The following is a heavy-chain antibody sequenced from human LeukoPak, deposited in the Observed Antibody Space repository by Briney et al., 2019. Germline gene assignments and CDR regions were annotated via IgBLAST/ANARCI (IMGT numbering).Heavy chain of an antibody. Sequence: GGSLRLSCAVSGITLSNYGMSWVRQAPGKGLEWVAGLSGSGGGTNYADSVKGRFTISRDNVKKSLYLEMNSLRVEDTAVYYCARGRWSDYWGQGTQVTVSS. CDR1: GITLSNYG. D-gene: IGHD5-24*01. V-gene: IGHV3-23*01. CDR3: ARGRWSDY. J-gene: IGHJ4*02. CDR2: LSGSGGGT.